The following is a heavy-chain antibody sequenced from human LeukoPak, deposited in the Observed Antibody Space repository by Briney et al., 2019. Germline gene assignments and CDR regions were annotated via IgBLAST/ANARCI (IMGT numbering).Heavy chain of an antibody. D-gene: IGHD3-10*01. V-gene: IGHV3-15*01. J-gene: IGHJ4*02. CDR3: TSVGFGPYYFDN. CDR2: IKSKTDGGTT. CDR1: EFPFSKAW. Sequence: GGSLRLSCAVSEFPFSKAWMSWVRQAPGKGLEWVGRIKSKTDGGTTDYAAPVKGRFTISRNDSKNTLYLQMNSLKTEDTAVYYCTSVGFGPYYFDNWGQGTLVTVSS.